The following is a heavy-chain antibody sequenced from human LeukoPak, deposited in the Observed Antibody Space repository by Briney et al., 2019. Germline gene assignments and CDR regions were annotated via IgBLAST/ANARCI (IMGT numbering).Heavy chain of an antibody. CDR2: IYSNEAT. Sequence: SETLSLTCTVSGGSIKGYHWSWIRQPPGEGLEWIGYIYSNEATEYKPSLKSRVTISADTSKNQFSLKLTSVSAADTAIYYCARGNDFHIWGQGTMVTVSS. V-gene: IGHV4-4*08. CDR3: ARGNDFHI. J-gene: IGHJ3*02. CDR1: GGSIKGYH.